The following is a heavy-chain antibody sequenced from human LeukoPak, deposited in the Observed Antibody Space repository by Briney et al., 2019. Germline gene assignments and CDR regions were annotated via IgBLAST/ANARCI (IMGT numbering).Heavy chain of an antibody. CDR2: ISSSSSYI. D-gene: IGHD4-23*01. CDR1: GFTFSSYS. J-gene: IGHJ6*02. V-gene: IGHV3-21*01. CDR3: ARDGITVVTGYYYYGMDV. Sequence: GGSLRLSCAASGFTFSSYSMNWVRQAPGKGLEWVSSISSSSSYIYYADSVKGRFTISRDNAKSSLYLQMNSLRAEDTAVYYCARDGITVVTGYYYYGMDVWGQGTTVTVSS.